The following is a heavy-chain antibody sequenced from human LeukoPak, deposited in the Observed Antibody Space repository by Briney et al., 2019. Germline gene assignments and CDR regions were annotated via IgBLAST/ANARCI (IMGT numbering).Heavy chain of an antibody. V-gene: IGHV1-2*02. D-gene: IGHD3-22*01. J-gene: IGHJ1*01. CDR2: INPNSGGT. CDR3: ARGIYYYDSSGRNEYFQH. Sequence: ASVKVSCKASGYTFTGYYMHWVRQAPGQGLEWMGWINPNSGGTNYAQKFQGRVTMTRDTSISTAYMELSRLRSDDTAVYHCARGIYYYDSSGRNEYFQHWGQGILVTVSS. CDR1: GYTFTGYY.